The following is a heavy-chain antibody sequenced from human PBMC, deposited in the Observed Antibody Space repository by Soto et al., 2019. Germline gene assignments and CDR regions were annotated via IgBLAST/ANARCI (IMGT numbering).Heavy chain of an antibody. CDR2: IWYDGSNK. D-gene: IGHD3-3*02. J-gene: IGHJ3*02. V-gene: IGHV3-33*01. CDR1: GFTFSSYG. CDR3: ARDSIEMATISAFDI. Sequence: SCAASGFTFSSYGMHWVRQAPGKGLEWVAVIWYDGSNKYYADSVKGRFTISRDNSKNTLYLQMNSLRAEDTAVYYCARDSIEMATISAFDIWGQGTMVTVSS.